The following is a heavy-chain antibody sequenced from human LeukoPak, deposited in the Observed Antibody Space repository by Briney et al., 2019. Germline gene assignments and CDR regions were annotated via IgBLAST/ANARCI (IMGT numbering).Heavy chain of an antibody. Sequence: GGSLRLSCAASGFTFSNYWMSWVRQAPGKGLEWVANIKQDGSMKFYVDSVKGRFTISRDNAKNSLYLQMNSLRAEDTAIYYCATIQLWKFDYWGQGTLVTVSS. CDR2: IKQDGSMK. CDR1: GFTFSNYW. D-gene: IGHD5-18*01. J-gene: IGHJ4*02. CDR3: ATIQLWKFDY. V-gene: IGHV3-7*01.